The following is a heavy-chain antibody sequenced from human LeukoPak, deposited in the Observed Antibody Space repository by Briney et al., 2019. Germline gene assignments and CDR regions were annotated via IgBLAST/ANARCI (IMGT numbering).Heavy chain of an antibody. J-gene: IGHJ4*02. D-gene: IGHD2-15*01. CDR3: AKESPVSKLCSGLEC. CDR2: ITGYGDMT. Sequence: GGSLRLSSAPSVFTLSATAVSWGPPTPGEGLECGSAITGYGDMTYYADSVKGRFTISRDNSRNTLYLQMSSVRAADTALYYCAKESPVSKLCSGLECWGQGTLVTVSS. V-gene: IGHV3-23*01. CDR1: VFTLSATA.